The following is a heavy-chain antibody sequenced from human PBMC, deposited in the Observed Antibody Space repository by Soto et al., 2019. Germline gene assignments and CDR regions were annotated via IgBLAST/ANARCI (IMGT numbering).Heavy chain of an antibody. J-gene: IGHJ4*02. CDR3: ARGSTVAAILFDY. Sequence: QVQLQESGPGLVKPSQTLSLTCTVSGDSISSGGYYWSWIRQHPGKGLEWIGYIYYSGSTYYNPSLKSRVIISVDTSKNQFSLKLSSVTAADTAVYYCARGSTVAAILFDYCGQGTLVTVSS. D-gene: IGHD2-15*01. CDR2: IYYSGST. V-gene: IGHV4-31*03. CDR1: GDSISSGGYY.